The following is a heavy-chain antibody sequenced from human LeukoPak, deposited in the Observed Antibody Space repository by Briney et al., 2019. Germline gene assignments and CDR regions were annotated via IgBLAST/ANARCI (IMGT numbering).Heavy chain of an antibody. Sequence: GGSLRLSCAASGFTFSSYEMNWVRQAPGKGLEWVSYISSSGSTIYYADSVKGRFTISRDNAKNSLYLQMNSLRAEDTAVYYCARGLWRAAAGRPRWFDPWGQGTLVTVSS. V-gene: IGHV3-48*03. CDR3: ARGLWRAAAGRPRWFDP. CDR2: ISSSGSTI. CDR1: GFTFSSYE. J-gene: IGHJ5*02. D-gene: IGHD6-13*01.